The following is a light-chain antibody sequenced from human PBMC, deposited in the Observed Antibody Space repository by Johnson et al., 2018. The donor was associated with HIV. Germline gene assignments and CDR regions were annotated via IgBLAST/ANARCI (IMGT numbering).Light chain of an antibody. CDR2: QDS. J-gene: IGLJ1*01. CDR3: GTWDNGLTGGGV. CDR1: KLGDKY. V-gene: IGLV3-1*01. Sequence: VLTQPPSVSVSPGQTASITCSGDKLGDKYACWYQQKPGQSPVLVIYQDSKRPSGIPDRFSGSKSGASATLGITGLQTVDEGDYYCGTWDNGLTGGGVFGTGTKVTVL.